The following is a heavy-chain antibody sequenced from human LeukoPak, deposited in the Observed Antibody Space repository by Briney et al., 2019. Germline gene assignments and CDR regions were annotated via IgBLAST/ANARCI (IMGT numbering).Heavy chain of an antibody. D-gene: IGHD3-9*01. V-gene: IGHV4-30-4*01. CDR1: GGSISSGDYY. CDR3: ARGNDILTGYYGMDV. J-gene: IGHJ6*02. Sequence: SSETLSLTCTVSGGSISSGDYYWSWIRQPPGKGLEWIGYIYYSGSTYYNPSLKSRVTISVDTSKNQFSLKLSSVTAADTAVYYRARGNDILTGYYGMDVWGQGTTVTVSS. CDR2: IYYSGST.